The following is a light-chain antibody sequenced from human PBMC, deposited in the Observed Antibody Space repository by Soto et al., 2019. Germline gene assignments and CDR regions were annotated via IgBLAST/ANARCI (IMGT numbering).Light chain of an antibody. CDR3: QQYGSSYPWT. CDR2: GVS. V-gene: IGKV3-20*01. CDR1: QTGSNSY. J-gene: IGKJ1*01. Sequence: IVLTQSPGTLSLSPGERATLSCRASQTGSNSYLAWYQQKSAQAPRLLIYGVSTRATGIPDRFSGSGSGTEFTLTISRLEPEDFAVYFCQQYGSSYPWTFGQGTKVEIK.